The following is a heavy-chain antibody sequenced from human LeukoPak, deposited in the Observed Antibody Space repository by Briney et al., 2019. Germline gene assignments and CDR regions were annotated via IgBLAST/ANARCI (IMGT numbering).Heavy chain of an antibody. J-gene: IGHJ4*02. D-gene: IGHD1-26*01. V-gene: IGHV3-30*02. CDR2: IQFDGNNK. CDR3: AKEVGSWSYFDY. Sequence: GGSLRLSCAASGFTFSTYGMHWVRQAPGKGLEWVAYIQFDGNNKKYGDSVKGRFTISRDNSKNTLYLQMNSLRAEDTAVYYCAKEVGSWSYFDYWGQGTLVTVSS. CDR1: GFTFSTYG.